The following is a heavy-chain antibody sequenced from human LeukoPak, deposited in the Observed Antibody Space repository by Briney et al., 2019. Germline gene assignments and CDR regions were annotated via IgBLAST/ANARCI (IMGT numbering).Heavy chain of an antibody. CDR1: GFTFSSYA. D-gene: IGHD6-19*01. V-gene: IGHV3-23*01. CDR3: AKSPYSSGWYVSLGYFDY. J-gene: IGHJ4*02. CDR2: TSGSGGST. Sequence: AGGSLRPSCAASGFTFSSYAMSWVRQAPGKGLEWVSATSGSGGSTYYADSVKGRFTISRDNSKNTLYLQMNSLRAEDTAVYYCAKSPYSSGWYVSLGYFDYWGQGTLVTVSS.